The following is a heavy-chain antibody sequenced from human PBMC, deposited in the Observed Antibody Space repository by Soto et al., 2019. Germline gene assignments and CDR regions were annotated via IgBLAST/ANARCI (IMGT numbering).Heavy chain of an antibody. D-gene: IGHD2-8*01. V-gene: IGHV3-15*01. CDR1: GFTFSNAW. CDR2: IKSKTDGGTT. CDR3: TTGRTCTNGVCFDY. J-gene: IGHJ4*02. Sequence: GGSPRLSCAASGFTFSNAWMSWVRQAPGKGLEWVGRIKSKTDGGTTDYAAPVKGRFTISRDDSKNTLYLQMNSLKTEDTAVYYCTTGRTCTNGVCFDYWGQGTLVTVSS.